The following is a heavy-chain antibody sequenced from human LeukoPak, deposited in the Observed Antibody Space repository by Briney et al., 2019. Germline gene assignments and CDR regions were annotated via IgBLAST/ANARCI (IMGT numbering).Heavy chain of an antibody. CDR3: ARSYIVVVTAAAFDY. Sequence: SETLSLTCTVSGGSISSYYWSWIRQPPGKGLEWIGYIYYSGSTNYNPSLKSRVTISVDTSKNQFSLKLSSVTAADTAVYYCARSYIVVVTAAAFDYWGQGTLVTVSS. V-gene: IGHV4-59*01. J-gene: IGHJ4*02. CDR1: GGSISSYY. CDR2: IYYSGST. D-gene: IGHD2-2*01.